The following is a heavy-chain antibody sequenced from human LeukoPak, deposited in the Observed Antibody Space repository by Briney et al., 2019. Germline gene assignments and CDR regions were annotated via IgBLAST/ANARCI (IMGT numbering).Heavy chain of an antibody. D-gene: IGHD3-3*01. V-gene: IGHV3-33*08. Sequence: GGSLRLSCAASGFTVSSTYMSWVRQAPGKGLEWVAVIWYDESNKYYADSVKGRFTISRDNSKNTLYLQMNSLRAEDTAVYYCARSILRFLEWDYYGMDVWGQGTTVTVSS. CDR1: GFTVSSTY. J-gene: IGHJ6*02. CDR3: ARSILRFLEWDYYGMDV. CDR2: IWYDESNK.